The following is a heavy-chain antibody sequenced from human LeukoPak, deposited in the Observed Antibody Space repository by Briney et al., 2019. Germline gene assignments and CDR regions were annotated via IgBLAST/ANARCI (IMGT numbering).Heavy chain of an antibody. CDR2: IYRGGST. CDR1: GFTVSSTY. Sequence: GGSLRLSCAVSGFTVSSTYMSWVRQAPGKGLEWVSVIYRGGSTYFADSVKGRFTISRDNAKNSLYLQMNSLRAEDTAVYYCARIDAFDIWGQGTMVTVSS. V-gene: IGHV3-66*01. CDR3: ARIDAFDI. J-gene: IGHJ3*02.